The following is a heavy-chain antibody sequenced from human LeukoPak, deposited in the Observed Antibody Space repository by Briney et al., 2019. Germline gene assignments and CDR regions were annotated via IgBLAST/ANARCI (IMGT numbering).Heavy chain of an antibody. D-gene: IGHD2-15*01. Sequence: SETLSLTCTVSGGSISSYYWSWIRQPPGKGLEWIGYIYYSGSTYYNPSLKSRVTISVDTSKNQFSLKLSSVTAADTAVYYCARDSTERCSGGSCYSGYYYYGMDVWGQGTTVTVSS. CDR1: GGSISSYY. CDR2: IYYSGST. CDR3: ARDSTERCSGGSCYSGYYYYGMDV. J-gene: IGHJ6*02. V-gene: IGHV4-59*01.